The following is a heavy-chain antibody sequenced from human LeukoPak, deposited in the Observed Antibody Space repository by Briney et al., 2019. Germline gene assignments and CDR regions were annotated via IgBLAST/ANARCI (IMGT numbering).Heavy chain of an antibody. J-gene: IGHJ6*02. CDR1: GSIFSSYA. Sequence: GGSLRLSCAASGSIFSSYAMSWVRQAPGKGLEWVSVINPSGANTYYADSVKGRFATSRDNSKNTLFLQLHNLRVEDTALYYCARDLHYYVAMDVWGQGTTVTVSS. CDR2: INPSGANT. CDR3: ARDLHYYVAMDV. V-gene: IGHV3-23*01. D-gene: IGHD3-10*02.